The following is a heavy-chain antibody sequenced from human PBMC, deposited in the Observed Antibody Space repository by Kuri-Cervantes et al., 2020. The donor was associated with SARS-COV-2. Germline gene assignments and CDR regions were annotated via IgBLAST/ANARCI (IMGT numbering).Heavy chain of an antibody. Sequence: GESLKISCAASGFTFSSYGMHWVRQAPGKGLEWVAVIWYDGSNKYYADSVKGRFTISRDNSKNTLYLQMNSLRAEDTAVYYCARESYSWLAFDIWGQGTRVTVSS. J-gene: IGHJ3*02. CDR3: ARESYSWLAFDI. D-gene: IGHD6-13*01. V-gene: IGHV3-33*01. CDR1: GFTFSSYG. CDR2: IWYDGSNK.